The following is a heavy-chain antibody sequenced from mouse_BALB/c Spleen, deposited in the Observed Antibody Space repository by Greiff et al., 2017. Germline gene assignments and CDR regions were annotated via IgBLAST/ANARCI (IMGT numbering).Heavy chain of an antibody. CDR3: ARTGFDY. CDR1: GYAFSSSW. CDR2: IYPGDGDT. V-gene: IGHV1-82*01. J-gene: IGHJ2*01. Sequence: QVQLKESGPELVKPGASVKISCKASGYAFSSSWMNWVKQRPGQGLEWIGRIYPGDGDTNYNGKFKGKATLTADKSSSTAYMQLSSLTSVDSAVYFGARTGFDYWGQGTTLTVSS.